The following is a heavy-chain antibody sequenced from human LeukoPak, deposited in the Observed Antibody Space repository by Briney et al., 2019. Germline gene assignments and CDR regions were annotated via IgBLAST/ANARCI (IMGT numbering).Heavy chain of an antibody. CDR1: GFTFSSYW. CDR2: IYYSGST. J-gene: IGHJ3*02. Sequence: GSLRLSCAASGFTFSSYWMSWVRQPPGKGLEWIGSIYYSGSTYYNPSLKSRVTISVDTSKNQFSLKLSSVTAADTAVYYCARGSQWLHAFDIWGQGTMVTVSS. D-gene: IGHD6-19*01. CDR3: ARGSQWLHAFDI. V-gene: IGHV4-39*07.